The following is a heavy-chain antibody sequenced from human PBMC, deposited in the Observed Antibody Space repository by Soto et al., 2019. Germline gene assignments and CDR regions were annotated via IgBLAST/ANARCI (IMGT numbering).Heavy chain of an antibody. Sequence: GGSLRLSCAASGFTFSMYWMHWVRQVPGKGPEWVSRINDDGISTNYADSVKGRFTISRDNARNTLYLQMNALRVEDTAVYYCTRGPRSTSTGTGAFWGQGTLVTVSS. CDR2: INDDGIST. CDR3: TRGPRSTSTGTGAF. CDR1: GFTFSMYW. V-gene: IGHV3-74*01. D-gene: IGHD1-1*01. J-gene: IGHJ4*02.